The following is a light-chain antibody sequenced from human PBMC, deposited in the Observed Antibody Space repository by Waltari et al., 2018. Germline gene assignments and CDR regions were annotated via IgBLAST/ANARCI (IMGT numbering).Light chain of an antibody. V-gene: IGLV2-11*01. J-gene: IGLJ3*02. CDR3: CSCVGRNIYWV. CDR1: SSDVGANNF. Sequence: QSALTQPRSVSGSPGPSVTISCTGTSSDVGANNFVSWYQHPPDKAPKLIIYDINKRPSGVPDRFSGSKSGNTASLTISGLQAEDEADYYCCSCVGRNIYWVFGGGTKLTVL. CDR2: DIN.